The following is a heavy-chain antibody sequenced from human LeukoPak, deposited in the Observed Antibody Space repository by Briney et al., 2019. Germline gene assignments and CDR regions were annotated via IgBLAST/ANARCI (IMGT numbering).Heavy chain of an antibody. CDR2: ILYDGSIA. V-gene: IGHV3-30*03. D-gene: IGHD3-10*01. J-gene: IGHJ4*02. Sequence: PGGSLRLSCAASGFTFEKYAMHWVRQAPGKGLEWVAVILYDGSIANSADSVRGRFIMSRDNSKNTVSLQMNRLRIEDTALYYCARGQIMGSYYLMDYWGRGTLVTVSS. CDR3: ARGQIMGSYYLMDY. CDR1: GFTFEKYA.